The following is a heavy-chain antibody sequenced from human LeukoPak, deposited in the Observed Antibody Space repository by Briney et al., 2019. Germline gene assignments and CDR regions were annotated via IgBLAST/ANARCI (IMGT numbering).Heavy chain of an antibody. CDR2: INSDGSST. D-gene: IGHD3-22*01. V-gene: IGHV3-74*01. CDR3: ARVYGYYDSSGPDYYYYYGMDV. J-gene: IGHJ6*02. CDR1: GFTLSSYW. Sequence: PGGSLRLSCAASGFTLSSYWMHWARQAPGKGLVWVSRINSDGSSTSYADSVKGRFSISRDNAKNALYLQMNSLRAEDTAVYYCARVYGYYDSSGPDYYYYYGMDVWGQGTTVTVSS.